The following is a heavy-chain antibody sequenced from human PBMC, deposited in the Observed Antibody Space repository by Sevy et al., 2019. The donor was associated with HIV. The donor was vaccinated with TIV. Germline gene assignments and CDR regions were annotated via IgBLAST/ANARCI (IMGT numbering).Heavy chain of an antibody. CDR2: ISNSGSTI. Sequence: GGSLRLSCAASKFTFSDYYMSWVRQAPGKGLEWVSYISNSGSTIYYADSVKGRFTISRDNAQSSMYLQMNRLRAEDTAVYYCAREGEEGYFDFWGRGTMVTVSS. CDR3: AREGEEGYFDF. CDR1: KFTFSDYY. V-gene: IGHV3-11*01. J-gene: IGHJ2*01. D-gene: IGHD3-10*01.